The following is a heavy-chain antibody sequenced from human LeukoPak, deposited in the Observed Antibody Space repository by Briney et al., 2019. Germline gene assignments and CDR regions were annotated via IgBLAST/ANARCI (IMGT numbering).Heavy chain of an antibody. CDR3: ARDSYYYYYGMDV. V-gene: IGHV3-30-3*01. Sequence: GRSLRLSCAASGFTFDDYAMHWVRQAPGKGLEWVAVISYDGSNKYYADSVKGRFTISRDNSKNTLYLQMNSLRAEDTAVYYCARDSYYYYYGMDVWGQGTTVTVSS. CDR1: GFTFDDYA. J-gene: IGHJ6*02. CDR2: ISYDGSNK.